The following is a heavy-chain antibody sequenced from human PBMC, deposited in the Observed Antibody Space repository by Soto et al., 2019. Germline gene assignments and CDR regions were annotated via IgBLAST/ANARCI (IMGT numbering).Heavy chain of an antibody. J-gene: IGHJ4*02. CDR3: AKPAPLGVGTTRYFDY. CDR1: GFTFSSSG. V-gene: IGHV3-23*01. D-gene: IGHD1-7*01. Sequence: EVQLLESGGDLVQPGGSLRLSCAASGFTFSSSGMSWVRQAPGKGLEWVSAISASGGSTYYADSVKGRFTISRDNSKNTLYLQMNSLRAEDTAIYYCAKPAPLGVGTTRYFDYWGQGALVTVSS. CDR2: ISASGGST.